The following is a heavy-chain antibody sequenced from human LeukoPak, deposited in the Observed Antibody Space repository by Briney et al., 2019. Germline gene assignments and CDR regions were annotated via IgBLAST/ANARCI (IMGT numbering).Heavy chain of an antibody. D-gene: IGHD3-10*01. CDR1: GYTFTSYY. V-gene: IGHV1-46*01. J-gene: IGHJ5*02. CDR3: ARDSRITMVRGVLDP. Sequence: ASVKVSYKASGYTFTSYYMHWVRQAPGQGLEWMGIINPSGGSTSYAQKFQGRVTMTRDMSTSTVYMELSSLRSEDTAVYYCARDSRITMVRGVLDPWGQGTLVTVSS. CDR2: INPSGGST.